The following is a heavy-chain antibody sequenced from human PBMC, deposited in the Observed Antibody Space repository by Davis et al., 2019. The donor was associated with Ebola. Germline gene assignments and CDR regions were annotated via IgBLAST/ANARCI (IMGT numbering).Heavy chain of an antibody. CDR1: GGSISSSSYY. V-gene: IGHV4-39*07. Sequence: SETLSLTCTVSGGSISSSSYYWGWIRQPPGKGLEWIGSIYYSGSTNYNPSLKSRVTISVDTSKNQFSLKLSSVTAADTAVYYCARDRILSWYYYYYGMDVWGQGTTVTVSS. D-gene: IGHD2-8*02. J-gene: IGHJ6*02. CDR2: IYYSGST. CDR3: ARDRILSWYYYYYGMDV.